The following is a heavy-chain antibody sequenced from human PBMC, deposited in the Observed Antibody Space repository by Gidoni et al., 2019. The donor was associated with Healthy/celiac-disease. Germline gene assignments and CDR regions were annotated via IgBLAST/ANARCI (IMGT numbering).Heavy chain of an antibody. CDR1: GGSFSCYY. J-gene: IGHJ6*02. CDR3: AREGRYYYYGMDV. V-gene: IGHV4-34*01. CDR2: INHSGSN. Sequence: QVQLQQWGAGLLKPSETLSLTCAVYGGSFSCYYWSWIRQPPGKGLEWIGEINHSGSNNYNPSLKSRVTISVDTSKNQFSLKLSSVTAADTAVYYCAREGRYYYYGMDVWGQGTTVTVSS.